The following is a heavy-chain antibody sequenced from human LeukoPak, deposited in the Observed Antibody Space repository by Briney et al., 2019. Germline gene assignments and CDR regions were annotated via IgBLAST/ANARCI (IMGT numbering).Heavy chain of an antibody. CDR3: ARVVVVIRTLDYLGY. CDR2: ISYDGSNK. V-gene: IGHV3-30*03. J-gene: IGHJ4*02. Sequence: PGGSLRLSCAASGFTFSSYGMHWVRQAPGKGLEWVAVISYDGSNKYYVDSVKGRFTISRDNSKNTLFLQMNSLRAEDTAVYYCARVVVVIRTLDYLGYWGQGTLVSVSS. CDR1: GFTFSSYG. D-gene: IGHD2-21*01.